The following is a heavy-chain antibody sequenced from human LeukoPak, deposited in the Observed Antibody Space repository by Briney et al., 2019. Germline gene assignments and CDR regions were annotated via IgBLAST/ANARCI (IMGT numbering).Heavy chain of an antibody. V-gene: IGHV1-2*02. J-gene: IGHJ3*02. CDR1: GYTFTGYY. Sequence: ASVKVSCMASGYTFTGYYMHWVRQAPGQGLEWMGWINPNSGGTNYAQKFQGRVTMTRDTSISTAYMELSRLRSDDTAVYYCARVTRWELLLSDAFDIWGQGTMVTVSS. D-gene: IGHD1-26*01. CDR2: INPNSGGT. CDR3: ARVTRWELLLSDAFDI.